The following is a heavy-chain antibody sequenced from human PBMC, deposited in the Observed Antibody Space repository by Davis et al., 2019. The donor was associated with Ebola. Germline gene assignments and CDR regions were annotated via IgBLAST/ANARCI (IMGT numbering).Heavy chain of an antibody. CDR1: GFTFSHYG. D-gene: IGHD6-19*01. Sequence: GGSLRLSCAASGFTFSHYGMHWVRQAPGKGLEWVSVISYDGSDKYYADSVKGRFSISRDDSKNTLFLQMSSLGADDTAVYHCAKGTNRIAVAGMGQNNWGHGTLVTVSS. V-gene: IGHV3-30*18. J-gene: IGHJ4*01. CDR2: ISYDGSDK. CDR3: AKGTNRIAVAGMGQNN.